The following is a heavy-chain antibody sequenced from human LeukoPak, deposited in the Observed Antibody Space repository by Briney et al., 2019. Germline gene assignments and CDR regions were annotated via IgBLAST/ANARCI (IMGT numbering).Heavy chain of an antibody. CDR3: ARDMSTRVTPISYAFDV. CDR1: GYTFTGYY. D-gene: IGHD4-23*01. V-gene: IGHV1-2*02. Sequence: ASVKVSCKASGYTFTGYYMHWVRQAPGQGHEWMGWINPNSGGTNYAQKFQGRVTMTRDTSTTTVYMELSSLRSEDTAVYYCARDMSTRVTPISYAFDVWGQGTMVTVSS. J-gene: IGHJ3*01. CDR2: INPNSGGT.